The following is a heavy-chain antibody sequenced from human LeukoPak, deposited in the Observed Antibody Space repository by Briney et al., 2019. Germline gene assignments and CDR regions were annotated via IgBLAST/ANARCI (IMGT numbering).Heavy chain of an antibody. D-gene: IGHD3-22*01. J-gene: IGHJ4*02. Sequence: PGGSLRLSCADCGFTFSSYSMNWVRQAPGKGLEWVSSISSSSSYIYYADSVKGRFTISRDNAKNSLYLQMNSLRAEDTAVYYCARESDYDSSGYYGGAFDYWGQGTLVTVSS. CDR3: ARESDYDSSGYYGGAFDY. CDR2: ISSSSSYI. CDR1: GFTFSSYS. V-gene: IGHV3-21*01.